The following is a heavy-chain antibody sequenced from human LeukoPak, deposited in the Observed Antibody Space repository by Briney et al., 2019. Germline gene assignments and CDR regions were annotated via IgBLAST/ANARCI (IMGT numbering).Heavy chain of an antibody. CDR2: ISAYNGYT. CDR1: GFTFTTYG. Sequence: GASVKVSCKAPGFTFTTYGFSWVRQAPGQGLEWLGWISAYNGYTHSAQKLQDRVTMTTDTSTSTAYMELRSLRSDDTAVYYCARDHSSSGQLFDYWGQGTLVTVSS. V-gene: IGHV1-18*01. CDR3: ARDHSSSGQLFDY. D-gene: IGHD6-13*01. J-gene: IGHJ4*02.